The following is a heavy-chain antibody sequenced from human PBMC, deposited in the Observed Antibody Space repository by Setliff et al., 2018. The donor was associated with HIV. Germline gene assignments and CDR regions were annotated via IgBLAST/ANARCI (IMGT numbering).Heavy chain of an antibody. CDR3: SRAGRVEYYFDY. Sequence: GSLRLSCTTSGFNFGDYAMSWVRQAPGKALAWIGFIRIKTYGETTGYAALVKGRFTISRHYSKSIAYLQMKTLKTEDTAVYYCSRAGRVEYYFDYWGQGTLVTVSS. V-gene: IGHV3-49*04. CDR2: IRIKTYGETT. CDR1: GFNFGDYA. J-gene: IGHJ4*02.